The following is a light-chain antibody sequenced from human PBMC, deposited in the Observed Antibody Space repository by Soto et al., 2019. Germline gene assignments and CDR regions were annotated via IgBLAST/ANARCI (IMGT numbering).Light chain of an antibody. Sequence: EVVLTQSPVTLSLSPGERATLSCRASQSFRGLLAWYQQKPGQAPRLLIYDAYNRATGIPPRFSGSGSGTDFTLNISSLEPEGSAVYYCQQRHMWPITFGQGTRLEIK. CDR3: QQRHMWPIT. CDR2: DAY. J-gene: IGKJ5*01. CDR1: QSFRGL. V-gene: IGKV3-11*01.